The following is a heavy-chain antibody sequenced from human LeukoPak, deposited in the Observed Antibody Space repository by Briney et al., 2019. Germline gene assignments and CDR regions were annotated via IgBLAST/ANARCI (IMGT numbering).Heavy chain of an antibody. J-gene: IGHJ4*02. CDR1: GYTFTSYG. V-gene: IGHV1-18*01. CDR2: ISTDNGNT. Sequence: ASVKVSCKASGYTFTSYGISWVRQAPGQGLEWMGWISTDNGNTNYAQKFQGRVTMTTDTSTSTAYMELRSLRSDDTAVYYCAQDGYKGQHFDYWGQGTLVTVSS. D-gene: IGHD5-24*01. CDR3: AQDGYKGQHFDY.